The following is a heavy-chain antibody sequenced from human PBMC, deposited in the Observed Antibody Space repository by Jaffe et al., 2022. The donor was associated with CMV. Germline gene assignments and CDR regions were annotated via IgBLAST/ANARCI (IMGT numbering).Heavy chain of an antibody. Sequence: EVQLVESGGGLVQPGGSLRLSCAASGFTVTTNYMSWVRQAPGKGLEWVSAIYTGGDTYYADSVKGRFTISRDSSSNRLYLQMNSLRAEDTAVYYCARDWDNGQLLPPNWGQGTLVTVSS. V-gene: IGHV3-66*01. CDR3: ARDWDNGQLLPPN. CDR2: IYTGGDT. J-gene: IGHJ4*02. CDR1: GFTVTTNY. D-gene: IGHD6-13*01.